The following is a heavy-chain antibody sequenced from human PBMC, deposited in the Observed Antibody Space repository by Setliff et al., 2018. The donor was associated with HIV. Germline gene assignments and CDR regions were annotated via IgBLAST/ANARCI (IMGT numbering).Heavy chain of an antibody. CDR3: ARVSTLSSRYYSHYYMDV. Sequence: SVKVSCKASGYIFTVYHMHWVRQAPGQGLEWMGWISPNSGDTKYAQEFEGRVTMTRDTSTFTAYMELSRLRYDDTAVYYCARVSTLSSRYYSHYYMDVWGKGTTVTVSS. V-gene: IGHV1-2*02. D-gene: IGHD4-4*01. J-gene: IGHJ6*03. CDR2: ISPNSGDT. CDR1: GYIFTVYH.